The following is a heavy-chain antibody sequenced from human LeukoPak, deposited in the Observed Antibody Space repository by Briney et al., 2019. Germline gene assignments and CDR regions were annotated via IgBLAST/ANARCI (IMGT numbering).Heavy chain of an antibody. CDR3: AKDHRWLVDY. CDR1: GFTFGTYS. D-gene: IGHD6-19*01. J-gene: IGHJ4*02. CDR2: ISSAGTII. V-gene: IGHV3-30-3*01. Sequence: GRSLRLSCAASGFTFGTYSMHWVRQAPGKGVEWVALISSAGTIINYADSVRGRFSISRDNSRNTLYLQMDSLRTEDTAVYYCAKDHRWLVDYWGQGTLVTVSS.